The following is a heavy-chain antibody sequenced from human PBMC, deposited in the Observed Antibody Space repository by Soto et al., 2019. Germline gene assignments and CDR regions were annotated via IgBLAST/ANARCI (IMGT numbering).Heavy chain of an antibody. CDR1: GYTFNSYG. CDR2: ISPYNDDT. Sequence: ASVKVSCKASGYTFNSYGISWVRQAPGLGLEWLGWISPYNDDTKYAQRLQGRVTMSTDTSSRTAYMHLRSLRSDDTAVYFCARGGYYDSSGSRNYHYYGMDVWGQGTTVTVSS. J-gene: IGHJ6*02. CDR3: ARGGYYDSSGSRNYHYYGMDV. V-gene: IGHV1-18*01. D-gene: IGHD3-22*01.